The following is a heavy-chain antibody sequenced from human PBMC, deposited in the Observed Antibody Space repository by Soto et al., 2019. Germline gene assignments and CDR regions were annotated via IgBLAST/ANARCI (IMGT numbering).Heavy chain of an antibody. CDR3: AREGYNFGPFDY. CDR2: ISYSGTT. Sequence: PSDTLSLTCTVSGGSLSSHYWSWIRRPPGMGLEWIASISYSGTTNYNSSLKSRVTISIDTSKNQFSLKFNSVTAADTAVYYCAREGYNFGPFDYWGQGALVTVSS. J-gene: IGHJ4*02. CDR1: GGSLSSHY. V-gene: IGHV4-59*11. D-gene: IGHD5-18*01.